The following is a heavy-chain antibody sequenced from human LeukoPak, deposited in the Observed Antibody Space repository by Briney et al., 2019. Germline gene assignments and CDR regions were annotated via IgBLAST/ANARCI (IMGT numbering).Heavy chain of an antibody. V-gene: IGHV3-30*02. Sequence: GGSLRLSCAASGFTFSSYGMHWVRQAPGKGLEWVAFIRYDGSNKYYADSVKGRFTISRDNSKNTLYLQMNSLRAEDTAVYYCAKAADTAMVTGNFDYWGQGTLVTVSS. D-gene: IGHD5-18*01. CDR2: IRYDGSNK. J-gene: IGHJ4*02. CDR3: AKAADTAMVTGNFDY. CDR1: GFTFSSYG.